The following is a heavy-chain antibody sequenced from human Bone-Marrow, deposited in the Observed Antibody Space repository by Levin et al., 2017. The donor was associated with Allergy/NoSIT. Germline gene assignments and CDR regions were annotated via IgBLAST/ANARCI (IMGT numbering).Heavy chain of an antibody. D-gene: IGHD5-12*01. Sequence: RGESLKISCAASGFTFSSYDMHWVRQATGKGLEWVSAIGTAGDTYYPGSVKGRFTISRENAKNSLYLQMNSLRAGDTAVYYCARVGGYSGYDDAFDIWGQGTMVTVSS. J-gene: IGHJ3*02. CDR1: GFTFSSYD. CDR2: IGTAGDT. V-gene: IGHV3-13*01. CDR3: ARVGGYSGYDDAFDI.